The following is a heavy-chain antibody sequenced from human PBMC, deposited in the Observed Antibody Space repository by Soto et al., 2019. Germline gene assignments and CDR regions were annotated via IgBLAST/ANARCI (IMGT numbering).Heavy chain of an antibody. J-gene: IGHJ3*02. CDR2: IIPIFGTA. Sequence: QVQLVQSGAEVKKPGSSVKVSCKASGATFSSYAISWVRQAPGQGLEWMGGIIPIFGTANYAQKFQGRVTITADESTSTAHRELSRLRSEDTAVYYCARGGNWNDSDAFDILVQGTIVTFSS. D-gene: IGHD1-20*01. CDR3: ARGGNWNDSDAFDI. CDR1: GATFSSYA. V-gene: IGHV1-69*01.